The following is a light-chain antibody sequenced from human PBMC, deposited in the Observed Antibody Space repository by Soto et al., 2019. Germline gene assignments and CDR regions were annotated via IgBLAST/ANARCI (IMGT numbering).Light chain of an antibody. CDR1: QSVTGSY. CDR2: GAS. CDR3: QQYGVSPRT. J-gene: IGKJ1*01. Sequence: EIMLTQSPVTLSLSPGEGATLSCRASQSVTGSYLAWYQQKPGRTPRLLIYGASYRATGIPDRFSGSGSGTEFTLTINSLEPEDFAVYYCQQYGVSPRTFGQGTKV. V-gene: IGKV3-20*01.